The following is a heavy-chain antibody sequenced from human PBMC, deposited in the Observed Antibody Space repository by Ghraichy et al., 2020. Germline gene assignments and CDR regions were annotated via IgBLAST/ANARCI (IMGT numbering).Heavy chain of an antibody. CDR3: ARVGWELLFRYFDY. Sequence: GESLNISCAASGFTFSSYAMHWVRQAPGKGLEWVAVISYDGSNKYYADSVKGRFTISRDNSKNTLYLQMNSLRAEDTAVYYCARVGWELLFRYFDYWGQGTLVTVSS. CDR1: GFTFSSYA. V-gene: IGHV3-30*04. D-gene: IGHD1-26*01. CDR2: ISYDGSNK. J-gene: IGHJ4*02.